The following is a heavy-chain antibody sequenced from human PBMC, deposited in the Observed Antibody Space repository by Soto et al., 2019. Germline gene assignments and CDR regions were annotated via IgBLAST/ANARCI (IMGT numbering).Heavy chain of an antibody. D-gene: IGHD3-3*01. CDR1: GGSISSGDYY. CDR2: IYYSGST. Sequence: SETLSLTCTVSGGSISSGDYYWSWIRQPPGKGLEWIGYIYYSGSTYYNPSLKSRVTISVDTSKNQFSLKLSSVTAADTAVYYCARDSLTISSSYYYYGMDVWGQGTTVTSP. CDR3: ARDSLTISSSYYYYGMDV. J-gene: IGHJ6*02. V-gene: IGHV4-30-4*01.